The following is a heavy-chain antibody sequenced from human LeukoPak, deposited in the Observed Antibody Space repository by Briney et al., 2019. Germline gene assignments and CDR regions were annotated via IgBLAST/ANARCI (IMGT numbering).Heavy chain of an antibody. Sequence: GGSLRLSCAASGFTFSNSWLHWVRQAPGKGLVWVSRINERGSSTSYADSVKGRFTISRDNAKNTLYLQMNNLRADDAAVYYCAGGRLVATSKAVAIDYWGQGTLVTVSS. CDR2: INERGSST. CDR3: AGGRLVATSKAVAIDY. V-gene: IGHV3-74*01. J-gene: IGHJ4*02. D-gene: IGHD5-12*01. CDR1: GFTFSNSW.